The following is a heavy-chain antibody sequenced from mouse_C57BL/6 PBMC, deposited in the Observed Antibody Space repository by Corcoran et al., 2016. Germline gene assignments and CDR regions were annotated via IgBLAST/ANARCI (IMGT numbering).Heavy chain of an antibody. CDR1: GYAFSSYW. J-gene: IGHJ2*01. CDR3: ARSRDWDSFDY. CDR2: IYPGDGDT. Sequence: QVQLQQSGAELVQPGASVKISCKASGYAFSSYWVNWVKQRPGKGLAWIGQIYPGDGDTNYNGKFKGKATLTADKSSSTAYMQLSSLTSEDSAVYVCARSRDWDSFDYWGQGTTLTVSP. V-gene: IGHV1-80*01. D-gene: IGHD4-1*01.